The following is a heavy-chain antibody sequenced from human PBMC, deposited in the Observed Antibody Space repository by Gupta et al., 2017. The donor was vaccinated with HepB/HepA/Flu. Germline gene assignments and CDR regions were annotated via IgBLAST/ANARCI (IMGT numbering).Heavy chain of an antibody. V-gene: IGHV3-21*01. Sequence: EVHLVESGGGLVKPGGSLRLSCAASGFSFTDSTMNWVRQAPGKGLEWVSSITSSGSLIYYADSVKGRFTISRDNAKNSLYLQMNSLRAEDTAVYYCAREGGYRYGASCRWFDLWGQGTLVTVSS. J-gene: IGHJ5*02. CDR1: GFSFTDST. CDR2: ITSSGSLI. CDR3: AREGGYRYGASCRWFDL. D-gene: IGHD2-15*01.